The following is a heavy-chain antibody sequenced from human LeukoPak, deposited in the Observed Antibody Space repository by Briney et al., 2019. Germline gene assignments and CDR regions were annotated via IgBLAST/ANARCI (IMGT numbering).Heavy chain of an antibody. CDR1: GYTFTSYY. J-gene: IGHJ5*02. V-gene: IGHV1-46*01. CDR2: INPSGGST. Sequence: ASVKVSCKASGYTFTSYYMHWVRQAPGQGLEWMGIINPSGGSTSYAQKFQGRVTMTRDTSTSTVYMELSRLRSDDTAVYYCARVGYCSSTSCYDWFDPWGQGTLVTVSS. D-gene: IGHD2-2*01. CDR3: ARVGYCSSTSCYDWFDP.